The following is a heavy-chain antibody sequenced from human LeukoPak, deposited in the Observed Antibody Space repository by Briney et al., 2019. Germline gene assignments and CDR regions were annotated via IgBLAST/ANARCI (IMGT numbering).Heavy chain of an antibody. Sequence: PGGSLRLSCAASGFTFSSSWMTWVRQAPGKGLEWVASINQDGGEIHYVDSVKGRFTISRDNAKNSLYLQMNSLRAEDTAVYYCARVCEDYYYMDVWGKGTTVTVSS. J-gene: IGHJ6*03. CDR3: ARVCEDYYYMDV. CDR1: GFTFSSSW. V-gene: IGHV3-7*01. CDR2: INQDGGEI.